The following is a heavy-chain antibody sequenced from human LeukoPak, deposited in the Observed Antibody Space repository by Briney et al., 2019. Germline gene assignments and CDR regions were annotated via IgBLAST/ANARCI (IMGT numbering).Heavy chain of an antibody. CDR1: GFTFTTYK. CDR2: IKQDGSEK. J-gene: IGHJ4*02. V-gene: IGHV3-7*01. Sequence: GGSLRLSCAASGFTFTTYKMNWVRQAPGKGLEWVANIKQDGSEKYYVDSVKGRFTISRDNAKNSLYLQMNSLRAEDTAVYYCARHSRVFDYWGQGTLVTVSS. CDR3: ARHSRVFDY. D-gene: IGHD5-24*01.